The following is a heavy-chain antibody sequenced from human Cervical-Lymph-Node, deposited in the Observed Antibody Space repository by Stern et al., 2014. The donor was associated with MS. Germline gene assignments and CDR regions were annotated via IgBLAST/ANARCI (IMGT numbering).Heavy chain of an antibody. CDR3: ARRDIYGTFDH. Sequence: QVQLQESDPGLVKPSETLSLTCRVSGNSLSSSNYYWGWIRLPPGKRLEWIGSINYSGTPASPPSLKSRVAIPVAPSRTHFSLQLSSVTAADTAVYYCARRDIYGTFDHWGQGSLVTVSS. V-gene: IGHV4-39*02. CDR1: GNSLSSSNYY. CDR2: INYSGTP. D-gene: IGHD5-18*01. J-gene: IGHJ4*02.